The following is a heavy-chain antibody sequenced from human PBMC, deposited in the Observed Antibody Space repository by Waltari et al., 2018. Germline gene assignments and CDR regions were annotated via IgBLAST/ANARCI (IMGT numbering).Heavy chain of an antibody. D-gene: IGHD4-17*01. CDR1: GLTFSSNG. Sequence: QVQLVESGGGVVQPGRSLRLSCAASGLTFSSNGMHWVRQAPGKGLEWVAVIWYDGSNKYYADSVKGRFTISRDNSKNTLYLQMNSLRAEDTAMYYCAKDQKTGGVTTWVDYWGQGTLVTVSS. J-gene: IGHJ4*02. CDR2: IWYDGSNK. V-gene: IGHV3-30*18. CDR3: AKDQKTGGVTTWVDY.